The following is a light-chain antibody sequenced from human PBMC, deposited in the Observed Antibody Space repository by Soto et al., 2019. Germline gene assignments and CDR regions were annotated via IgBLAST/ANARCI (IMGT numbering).Light chain of an antibody. V-gene: IGKV1-9*01. J-gene: IGKJ4*01. Sequence: IQVSQSPSVLSASIGHRVTITCRASQGISSCLAWYQQKPGKAPNLLIYAASTLQSGVPSRFSGSGSGTEFTLTISSLQPDDFATYYCQQYNSYSSTFGEGTKVDIK. CDR3: QQYNSYSST. CDR2: AAS. CDR1: QGISSC.